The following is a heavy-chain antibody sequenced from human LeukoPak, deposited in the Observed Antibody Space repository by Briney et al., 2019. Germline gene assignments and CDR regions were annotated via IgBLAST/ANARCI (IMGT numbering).Heavy chain of an antibody. D-gene: IGHD3-22*01. Sequence: PSESLALTCTVSGGSISSSSYYWGWIRQPPGKGLEWFGSIYYTRRTYYNLSLKSRVTISVDTSQNQFHVKLSSLTAADTAVYYCARHPDYYDSSGYYRWFDPWGQGTLVTVSS. CDR3: ARHPDYYDSSGYYRWFDP. CDR2: IYYTRRT. V-gene: IGHV4-39*01. J-gene: IGHJ5*02. CDR1: GGSISSSSYY.